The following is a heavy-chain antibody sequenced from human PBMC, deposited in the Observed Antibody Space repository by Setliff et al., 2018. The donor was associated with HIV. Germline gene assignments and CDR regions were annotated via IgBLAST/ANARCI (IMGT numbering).Heavy chain of an antibody. CDR3: VTVGDYDSSGYYRY. J-gene: IGHJ4*02. Sequence: GGSLRLSCATSGFTFIDYALNWVRQAPGKGLEWVSYISLGSTTIFYADSVKGRFTISRDDARNSLYLQMNSLRAEDTAMYYCVTVGDYDSSGYYRYWGQGTLVTVSS. CDR2: ISLGSTTI. V-gene: IGHV3-48*01. CDR1: GFTFIDYA. D-gene: IGHD3-22*01.